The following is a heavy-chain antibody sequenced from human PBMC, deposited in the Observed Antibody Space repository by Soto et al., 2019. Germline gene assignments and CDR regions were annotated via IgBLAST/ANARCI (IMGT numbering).Heavy chain of an antibody. CDR1: GYTFTSYG. D-gene: IGHD4-17*01. Sequence: ASVNVYCKASGYTFTSYGISWLRQAPGQGLEWIKWISAYNNNTNYAQKLQGRVTMTTDTSTSTAYMELRSLRSDDTAVYYCARDYGDYPEYFQHWGQGTLVTVSS. J-gene: IGHJ1*01. CDR2: ISAYNNNT. V-gene: IGHV1-18*01. CDR3: ARDYGDYPEYFQH.